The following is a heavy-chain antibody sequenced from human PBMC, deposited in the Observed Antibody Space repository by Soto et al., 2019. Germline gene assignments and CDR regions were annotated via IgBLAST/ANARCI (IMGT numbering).Heavy chain of an antibody. V-gene: IGHV4-59*01. J-gene: IGHJ5*02. D-gene: IGHD2-15*01. CDR3: AGSGGHNCFDP. CDR1: GGSICSYY. Sequence: PSETLSLTCTVSGGSICSYYCSWIRQPPGKGLEWIGYIYYSGSTNYNPSLKSRVTISVDTSKNQFSLKLSSVTAADTAVYYCAGSGGHNCFDPWGQGTLVTVSS. CDR2: IYYSGST.